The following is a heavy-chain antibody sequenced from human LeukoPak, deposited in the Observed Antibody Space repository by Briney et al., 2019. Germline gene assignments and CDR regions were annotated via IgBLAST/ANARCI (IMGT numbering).Heavy chain of an antibody. CDR1: GFTFSSYW. J-gene: IGHJ4*02. Sequence: GGSLRLSCVASGFTFSSYWMSWVRQAPGKGLEWVANIKQDATETYYVDSVEGRFTISRDDAKKSVHLQMNSLRGEDTAVYYCARDGGGWGYYFDSWGQGTLVTVSS. CDR2: IKQDATET. CDR3: ARDGGGWGYYFDS. D-gene: IGHD2-21*01. V-gene: IGHV3-7*01.